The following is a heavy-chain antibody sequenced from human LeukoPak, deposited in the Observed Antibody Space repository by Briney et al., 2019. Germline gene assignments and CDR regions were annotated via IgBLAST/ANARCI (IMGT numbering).Heavy chain of an antibody. J-gene: IGHJ5*02. Sequence: ASVKVSCKASGGTFNRYTISWVRQAPGQGLEWMGIINPSGGSTSYAQKFQGRVTMTRDTSTSTVYMELSSLRSEDTAVYYCARGDPPYYLGFDPWGQGTLVTVSS. CDR1: GGTFNRYT. V-gene: IGHV1-46*02. CDR3: ARGDPPYYLGFDP. CDR2: INPSGGST. D-gene: IGHD3-10*01.